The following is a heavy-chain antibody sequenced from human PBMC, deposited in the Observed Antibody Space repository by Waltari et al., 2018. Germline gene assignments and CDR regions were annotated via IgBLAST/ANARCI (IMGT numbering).Heavy chain of an antibody. D-gene: IGHD6-13*01. CDR2: IYHSGST. CDR3: ARRDAIAATGTTYYMDV. J-gene: IGHJ6*03. Sequence: QVQLQESGPGLVKPSETLSLTCAVSGYSISSGYYWGWIRQPPGKGLEWIGSIYHSGSTDSNPSLKSRVTLSVDTSKNQFSLKRSSVTAAETAVYYCARRDAIAATGTTYYMDVWGKGTTVTVS. CDR1: GYSISSGYY. V-gene: IGHV4-38-2*01.